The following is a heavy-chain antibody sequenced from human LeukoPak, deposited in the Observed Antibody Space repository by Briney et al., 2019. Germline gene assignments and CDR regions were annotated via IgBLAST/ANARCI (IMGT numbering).Heavy chain of an antibody. CDR3: AKDPNGDYVGAFDF. Sequence: GGSLRLSCAASGFAFYSYAMTWVRQTPGKGLEWVSVITGSGGTTYYADSVKGRFTISRDNSKNTLYLQMNSLRVGDTAVYYCAKDPNGDYVGAFDFWGQGTLVTVSS. V-gene: IGHV3-23*01. CDR1: GFAFYSYA. J-gene: IGHJ3*01. D-gene: IGHD4-17*01. CDR2: ITGSGGTT.